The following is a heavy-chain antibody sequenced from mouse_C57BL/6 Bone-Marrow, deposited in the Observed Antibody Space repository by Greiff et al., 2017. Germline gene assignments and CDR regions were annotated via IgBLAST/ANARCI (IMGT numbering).Heavy chain of an antibody. CDR3: ARRGVIYYYVDY. CDR2: IHPNSGST. Sequence: QVQLQQPGAELVKPGASVKLSCKASGYTFTSYWMHWVKQRPGQGLEWIGMIHPNSGSTNYNEKFKSKATLTVDKSSSTAYMQLSSLTSEDSAVYYCARRGVIYYYVDYWGQGTTLTVSS. D-gene: IGHD2-1*01. CDR1: GYTFTSYW. V-gene: IGHV1-64*01. J-gene: IGHJ2*01.